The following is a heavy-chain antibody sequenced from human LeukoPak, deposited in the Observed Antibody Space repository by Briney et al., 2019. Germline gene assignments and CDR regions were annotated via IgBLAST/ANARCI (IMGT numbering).Heavy chain of an antibody. CDR1: GFTFSGSA. CDR3: TRDLLEFGDYGGNLSDY. Sequence: GGSLRLSCAASGFTFSGSAMHWVRQASGKGLEWVGRIRSKANSYATAYAASVKGRFTISRDDSKNTAYLQMNSLKTEDTAVYYCTRDLLEFGDYGGNLSDYWGRGTLVTVSS. V-gene: IGHV3-73*01. D-gene: IGHD4-23*01. CDR2: IRSKANSYAT. J-gene: IGHJ4*02.